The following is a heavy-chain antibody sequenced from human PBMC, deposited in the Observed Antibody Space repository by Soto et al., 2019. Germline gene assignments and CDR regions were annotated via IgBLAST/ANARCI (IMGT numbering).Heavy chain of an antibody. Sequence: QITLKEAGPTLVKPTQTLTLTCTFSGFSLTTSGLGVGWVRQSPGKALECLALIYWDDTKHYNPSLQSRLTIAKDTSKNQVVLTMTNMDPVDTGTYYCAHNTFCGFFDNWGLGTLVTVSS. CDR1: GFSLTTSGLG. CDR3: AHNTFCGFFDN. J-gene: IGHJ4*03. V-gene: IGHV2-5*02. CDR2: IYWDDTK.